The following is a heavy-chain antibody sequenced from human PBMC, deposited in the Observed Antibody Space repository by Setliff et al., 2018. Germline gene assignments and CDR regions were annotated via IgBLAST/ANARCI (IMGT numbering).Heavy chain of an antibody. CDR3: TRASSIAVAGSSI. D-gene: IGHD6-19*01. CDR1: GFTFGDYA. J-gene: IGHJ4*02. V-gene: IGHV3-49*04. Sequence: GGSMRLSCTASGFTFGDYAMSWVRQAPGKGLEWVGFIRSKAYGGTTEYAASVKGRFTISRDDSKSIAYLQMNSLKTEDTAVYYCTRASSIAVAGSSIWGQGTLVTVSS. CDR2: IRSKAYGGTT.